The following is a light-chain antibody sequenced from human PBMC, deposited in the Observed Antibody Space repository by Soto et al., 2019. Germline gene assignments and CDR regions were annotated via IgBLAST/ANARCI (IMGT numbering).Light chain of an antibody. V-gene: IGKV1-5*01. CDR3: QQCYMGWT. CDR1: ESIRTW. J-gene: IGKJ1*01. CDR2: DAS. Sequence: DIQMTQTPSTLSASIGDRVTITCRASESIRTWLALDQHKTRKAPKLLIYDASTLESGVPSRFSGTGSGTEFTFSITSLQPEDFGTYYCQQCYMGWTFGQGTKVDI.